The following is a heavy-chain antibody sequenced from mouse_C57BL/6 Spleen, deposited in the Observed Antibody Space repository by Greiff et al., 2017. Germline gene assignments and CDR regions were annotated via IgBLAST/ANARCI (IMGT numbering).Heavy chain of an antibody. CDR2: ISDGSSSP. Sequence: EVKLVESGGGLVKPGGSLKLSCAASGFTFSSYAMSWVRQTPEKRLAWVATISDGSSSPSYPDNVKGRFTISSDNAKNNLYLQMSHLKSEDTAMYYCAREGVVAPYFDDGGQGTTLTVSS. V-gene: IGHV5-4*01. J-gene: IGHJ2*01. CDR3: AREGVVAPYFDD. CDR1: GFTFSSYA. D-gene: IGHD1-1*01.